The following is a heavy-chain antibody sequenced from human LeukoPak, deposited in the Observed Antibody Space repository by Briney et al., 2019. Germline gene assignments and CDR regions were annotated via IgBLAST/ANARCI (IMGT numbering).Heavy chain of an antibody. CDR3: ARSVVVPAVYPGDAFDI. D-gene: IGHD2-2*01. CDR1: GFTFSSYS. V-gene: IGHV3-48*01. CDR2: ISSSSSTI. J-gene: IGHJ3*02. Sequence: GGSLRLSCAASGFTFSSYSMNWVRQAPGKGLEWVSYISSSSSTIYYADSVKGRFTISRDNAKNSLYLQMNSLRAEDTAMYYCARSVVVPAVYPGDAFDIWGQGTMVTVSS.